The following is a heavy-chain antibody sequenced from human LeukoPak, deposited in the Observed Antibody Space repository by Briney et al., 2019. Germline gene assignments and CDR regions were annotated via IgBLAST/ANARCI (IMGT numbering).Heavy chain of an antibody. CDR2: ISTSSSYI. J-gene: IGHJ3*02. CDR1: GFTFSSYS. V-gene: IGHV3-21*01. Sequence: GGSLRLSCAASGFTFSSYSMNWVRQAPGKGLEWVSSISTSSSYIYSADSVKGRFTISRDNSKNSLYLQMNSLRAEDTAVYYCVRDTFSPDAFDIWGQGTMVTVSS. CDR3: VRDTFSPDAFDI. D-gene: IGHD3-16*01.